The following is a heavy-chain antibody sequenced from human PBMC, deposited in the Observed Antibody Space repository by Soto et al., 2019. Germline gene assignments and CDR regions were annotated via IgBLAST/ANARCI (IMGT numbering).Heavy chain of an antibody. V-gene: IGHV4-30-2*01. Sequence: QLQLQESGSGLVKPSQTLSLTCAVSGGSISSGGYSWSWIRQPPGKGLEWIGYIYHSGSTYYNPSLTSRDTTSADRSKNQFSLKPSSVTAADTAVYYCARSPDYGDYEGQFDYWGQGTLVTVSS. CDR2: IYHSGST. CDR3: ARSPDYGDYEGQFDY. CDR1: GGSISSGGYS. D-gene: IGHD4-17*01. J-gene: IGHJ4*02.